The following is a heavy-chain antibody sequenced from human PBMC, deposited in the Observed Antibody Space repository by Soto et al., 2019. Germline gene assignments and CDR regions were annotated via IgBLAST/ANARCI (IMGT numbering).Heavy chain of an antibody. D-gene: IGHD5-18*01. J-gene: IGHJ4*02. Sequence: SETLSLTCTVSGGSISSGDYYWSWIRQPPGKGLEWIGYIYYSGSTYYNPSLKSRVTISVDTSKNQFSLKLSSVTAADTAVYYCARDRDTAMPLAHCHWGQGTLVTVSS. CDR1: GGSISSGDYY. CDR2: IYYSGST. CDR3: ARDRDTAMPLAHCH. V-gene: IGHV4-30-4*01.